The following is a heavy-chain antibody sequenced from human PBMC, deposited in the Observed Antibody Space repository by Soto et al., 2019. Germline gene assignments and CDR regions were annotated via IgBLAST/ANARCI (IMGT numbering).Heavy chain of an antibody. Sequence: TSVKVSCKVSGYTLTELSMHWVRQAPGKGLEWMGGFDPEDGETIYAQKFQGRVTMTEDTSTDTAYMELSSLRSEDTAVYYCASNLIAAAATDYWGQGALVTVSS. CDR2: FDPEDGET. CDR1: GYTLTELS. D-gene: IGHD6-13*01. CDR3: ASNLIAAAATDY. J-gene: IGHJ4*02. V-gene: IGHV1-24*01.